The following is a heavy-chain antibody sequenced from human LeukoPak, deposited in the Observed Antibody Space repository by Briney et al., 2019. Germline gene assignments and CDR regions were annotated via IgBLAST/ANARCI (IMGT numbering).Heavy chain of an antibody. J-gene: IGHJ4*02. Sequence: GSLRLSCAASGFTFSDYAMNWVRQAPGKGLEWVSYISTSSTTIYYADSVKGRFTISRDNARNSLYLQMNSLRAEDTAVYYCARGPYTNGHYFDYWGQGTPATVSS. V-gene: IGHV3-48*04. CDR2: ISTSSTTI. CDR3: ARGPYTNGHYFDY. D-gene: IGHD6-19*01. CDR1: GFTFSDYA.